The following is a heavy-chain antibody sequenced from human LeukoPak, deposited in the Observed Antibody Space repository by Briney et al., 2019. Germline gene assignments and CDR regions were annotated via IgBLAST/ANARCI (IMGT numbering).Heavy chain of an antibody. J-gene: IGHJ3*02. V-gene: IGHV3-48*03. CDR1: GFTFSNYE. Sequence: PGGSLRLSCAASGFTFSNYEMNWVRQAPGKGLEWVSYISSSGSTIYYADSVKGRFTISRDNPKNLLYLQMNSLRAEDTAVYYCARGAEYQLLYDAFDMWGQGTMVTVSS. D-gene: IGHD2-2*01. CDR3: ARGAEYQLLYDAFDM. CDR2: ISSSGSTI.